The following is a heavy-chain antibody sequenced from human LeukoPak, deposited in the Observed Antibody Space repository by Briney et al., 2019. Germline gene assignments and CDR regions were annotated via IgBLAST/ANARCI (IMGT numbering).Heavy chain of an antibody. V-gene: IGHV1-69*04. CDR3: ARGGGATTPLDYFDY. J-gene: IGHJ4*02. Sequence: SVKVSCKASGGTFSSYAISWVRQAPGQGLEWMGRIIPILGIANYAQKFQGRVTITADKSTSTAYMELSSLRSEDTAVYYCARGGGATTPLDYFDYWGQGTLVTVCS. CDR2: IIPILGIA. CDR1: GGTFSSYA. D-gene: IGHD1-26*01.